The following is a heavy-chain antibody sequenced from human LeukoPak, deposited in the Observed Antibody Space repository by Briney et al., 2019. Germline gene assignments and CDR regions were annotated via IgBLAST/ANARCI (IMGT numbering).Heavy chain of an antibody. D-gene: IGHD3-22*01. Sequence: GGSLRLSCAASGFSFSNAWMSWVRQAPGKGLEWVGRIKSKTDGGATHYAAPVKGRFTISRDDSKNTLYLQMNSLKTEDTAVYYCTTEAYYYDSGAIKYFDYWGQGTLVTVSS. CDR2: IKSKTDGGAT. CDR3: TTEAYYYDSGAIKYFDY. V-gene: IGHV3-15*01. CDR1: GFSFSNAW. J-gene: IGHJ4*02.